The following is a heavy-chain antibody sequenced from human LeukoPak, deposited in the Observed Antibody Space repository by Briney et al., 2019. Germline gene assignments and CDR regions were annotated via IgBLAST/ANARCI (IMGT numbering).Heavy chain of an antibody. J-gene: IGHJ4*02. CDR1: GYSFTSYW. CDR2: IYPGDSDT. D-gene: IGHD4-23*01. CDR3: ARSDYGGNPGGYYFDY. Sequence: GESLKISCKGSGYSFTSYWIGWVRQMPGKGLEWMGIIYPGDSDTRYSPSFQGQVTISADKSIGTAYLQWSSLKASDTAMYYCARSDYGGNPGGYYFDYWGQGTLVTVSS. V-gene: IGHV5-51*01.